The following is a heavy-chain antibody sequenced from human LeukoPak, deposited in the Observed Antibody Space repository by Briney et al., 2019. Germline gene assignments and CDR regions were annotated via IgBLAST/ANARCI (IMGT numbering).Heavy chain of an antibody. J-gene: IGHJ6*02. CDR1: GGSISSSSYY. V-gene: IGHV4-39*07. CDR3: ARLDSSSWTPYYYYGMDV. CDR2: IYYSGST. Sequence: SETLSLTCTVSGGSISSSSYYWGWIRQPPGKGLEWIGSIYYSGSTYYNPSLKSRVTISLDTSKNQISLKLTSVTAADTAVYYCARLDSSSWTPYYYYGMDVWGQGTTVTVSS. D-gene: IGHD6-13*01.